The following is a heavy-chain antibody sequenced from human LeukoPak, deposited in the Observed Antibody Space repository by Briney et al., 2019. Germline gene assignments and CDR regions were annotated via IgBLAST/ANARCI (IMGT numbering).Heavy chain of an antibody. CDR2: ISGGSPVI. V-gene: IGHV3-48*01. CDR3: TRGYYRVDF. D-gene: IGHD2-15*01. CDR1: GFTFNRCW. J-gene: IGHJ4*02. Sequence: GGSLRLSCVVSGFTFNRCWMNWVRQAPGKGLEWVSHISGGSPVIDYADSVKGRFTISRENAKNSLYLQMNSLRAEDTAVYYCTRGYYRVDFWGQGTLVTVSS.